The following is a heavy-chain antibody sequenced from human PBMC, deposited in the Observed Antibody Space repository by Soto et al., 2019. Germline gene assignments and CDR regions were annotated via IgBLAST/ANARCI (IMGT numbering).Heavy chain of an antibody. CDR1: GGSISSSSYY. D-gene: IGHD1-1*01. Sequence: SETLSLTCTVSGGSISSSSYYWGWIRQPPGKGLEWIGSIYYSGSTYYNPSLKSRVTISVDTSKNQFSLKLSSVTAADTAVYYCAGHNWNDPFDYWGQGTLVTVSS. CDR2: IYYSGST. J-gene: IGHJ4*02. V-gene: IGHV4-39*01. CDR3: AGHNWNDPFDY.